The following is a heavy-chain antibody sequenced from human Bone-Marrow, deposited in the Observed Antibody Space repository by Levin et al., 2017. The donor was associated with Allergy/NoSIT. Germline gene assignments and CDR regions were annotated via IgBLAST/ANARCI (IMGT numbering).Heavy chain of an antibody. J-gene: IGHJ6*02. D-gene: IGHD6-19*01. V-gene: IGHV3-9*01. CDR2: ISWNSGSI. Sequence: GGSLRLSCAASGFTFDDYAMHWVRQAPGKGLEWVSGISWNSGSIGYADSVKGRFTISRDNAKNSLYLQMNSLRAEDTALYYCAKVVDSRLELTGSSGGYYGMDVWGQGTTVTVSS. CDR3: AKVVDSRLELTGSSGGYYGMDV. CDR1: GFTFDDYA.